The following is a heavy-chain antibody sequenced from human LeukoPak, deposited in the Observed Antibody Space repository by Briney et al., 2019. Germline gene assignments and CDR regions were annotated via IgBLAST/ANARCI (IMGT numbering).Heavy chain of an antibody. D-gene: IGHD2-2*01. J-gene: IGHJ4*02. Sequence: PGGSLRLSCAASGVTFSSYAMSWVRQAPGKGLEGVSTISGSGGSTYYADSVKGRFTISRDNSKNTLYLQMNSLRAEDTAVYYCAKGSYCSSTSCPYYWGQGTLVTVSS. CDR1: GVTFSSYA. CDR2: ISGSGGST. CDR3: AKGSYCSSTSCPYY. V-gene: IGHV3-23*01.